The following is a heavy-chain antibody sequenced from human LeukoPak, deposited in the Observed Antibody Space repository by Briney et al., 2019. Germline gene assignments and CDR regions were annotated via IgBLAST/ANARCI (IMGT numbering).Heavy chain of an antibody. D-gene: IGHD1-26*01. J-gene: IGHJ6*02. V-gene: IGHV4-59*08. CDR1: GGSISSYY. CDR2: IYYSGST. Sequence: PSETLSLTCTVSGGSISSYYWSWIRQPPGKGLEWIGYIYYSGSTNYNPSLKSRVTISVDTSKNQFSPKLSSVTAADTAVYYCARWEYYYYGMDVWGQGTTVTVSS. CDR3: ARWEYYYYGMDV.